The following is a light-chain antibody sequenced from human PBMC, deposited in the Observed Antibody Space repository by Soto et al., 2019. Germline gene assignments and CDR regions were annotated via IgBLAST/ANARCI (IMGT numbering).Light chain of an antibody. CDR2: SAS. Sequence: EIVLTQSPATLSLSPGERATLSCRASQSISSSLAWYQQKPGQAPRLLIYSASIRATGIPARFSGSGSGTDFILTISRLEPEDFAVYYCQQYGSTPVTFGQGTKVDIK. CDR1: QSISSS. CDR3: QQYGSTPVT. V-gene: IGKV3-20*01. J-gene: IGKJ1*01.